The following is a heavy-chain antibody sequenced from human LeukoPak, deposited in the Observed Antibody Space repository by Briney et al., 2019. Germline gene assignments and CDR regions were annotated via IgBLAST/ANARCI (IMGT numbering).Heavy chain of an antibody. CDR2: IYYSGSS. Sequence: PSETLSLTCTVSDGSISSYYWSWIRQPPGKALERIGYIYYSGSSNYNPSLKSRVTISVDTSKNQFSLKLSSVTAADTAVYYCATSFSSTWYGVFDYWGQGTLVTVSS. V-gene: IGHV4-59*01. J-gene: IGHJ4*02. CDR1: DGSISSYY. D-gene: IGHD6-13*01. CDR3: ATSFSSTWYGVFDY.